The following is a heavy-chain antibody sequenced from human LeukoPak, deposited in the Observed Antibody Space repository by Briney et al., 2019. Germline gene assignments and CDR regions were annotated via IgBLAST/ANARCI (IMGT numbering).Heavy chain of an antibody. CDR3: VKTSRRDSTYDSPFDY. V-gene: IGHV3-23*01. D-gene: IGHD3-3*01. CDR1: GFTFSTYA. J-gene: IGHJ4*02. Sequence: PGGSLRLSCAASGFTFSTYAMTWFRQAPGKGLEWVSTVRGGGTATYYADSVKGRFTISRDNSNNRLYLQMNSLRAEDTAIYYCVKTSRRDSTYDSPFDYWGQGTVVTVS. CDR2: VRGGGTAT.